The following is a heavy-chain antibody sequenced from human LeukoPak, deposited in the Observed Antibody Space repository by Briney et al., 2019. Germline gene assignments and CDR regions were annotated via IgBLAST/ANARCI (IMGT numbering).Heavy chain of an antibody. CDR2: ISGSGGST. Sequence: GGSLRLSXAASGFTFSSYAMSWVRQAPGKGLEWVSAISGSGGSTYYADSVKGRFTISRDNSKNTLYLQMNSLRAEDTAVYYCAKDAWFVVRGDWFDPWGQGTLVTVSS. D-gene: IGHD3-10*01. CDR3: AKDAWFVVRGDWFDP. V-gene: IGHV3-23*01. CDR1: GFTFSSYA. J-gene: IGHJ5*02.